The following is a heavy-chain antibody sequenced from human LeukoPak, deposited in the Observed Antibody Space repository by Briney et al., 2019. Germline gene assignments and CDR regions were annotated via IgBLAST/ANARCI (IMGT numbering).Heavy chain of an antibody. CDR1: MGCTSVVTND. CDR3: ARHQWHYYYYMYV. J-gene: IGHJ6*03. Sequence: SETLSLTCTRSMGCTSVVTNDSGSIRQPPGKGLEWIGSIYYSGDTYYNPSLKSRRVTISVDTSKNQFSLRLSSVGAADAAVYYGARHQWHYYYYMYVWGKGSTVTVSS. D-gene: IGHD6-19*01. V-gene: IGHV4-39*01. CDR2: IYYSGDT.